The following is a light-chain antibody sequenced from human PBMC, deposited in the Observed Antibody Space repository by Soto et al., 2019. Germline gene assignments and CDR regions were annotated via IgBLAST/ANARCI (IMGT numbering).Light chain of an antibody. CDR1: QSLLHSSGYNY. Sequence: DIVMTQSPLSLPVTPGEPASISCRSSQSLLHSSGYNYLEWYLQRPGQSPQLLICLGSDRASGVPDRFSGSESGTDFTLQISRVEADDVGVYYCMQRLQTPWTFGQGTKMEI. V-gene: IGKV2-28*01. CDR2: LGS. J-gene: IGKJ1*01. CDR3: MQRLQTPWT.